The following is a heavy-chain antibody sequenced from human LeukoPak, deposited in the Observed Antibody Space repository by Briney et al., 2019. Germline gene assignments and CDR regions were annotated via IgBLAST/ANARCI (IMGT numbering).Heavy chain of an antibody. CDR3: ARDAWLVGTTNLYYFDY. D-gene: IGHD1-26*01. J-gene: IGHJ4*02. V-gene: IGHV1-2*02. CDR2: INPNSGDT. CDR1: EYTFTDYY. Sequence: GASVKVSRKASEYTFTDYYMHWVRQAPGQGLEWMGWINPNSGDTNYAQKFQGRVTMTRDPSISTAYMALTRLRSDDTAVYYCARDAWLVGTTNLYYFDYWGQGTLVTVSS.